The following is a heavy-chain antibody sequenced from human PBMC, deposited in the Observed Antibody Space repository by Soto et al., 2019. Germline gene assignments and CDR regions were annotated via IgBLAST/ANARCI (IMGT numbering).Heavy chain of an antibody. CDR1: GGSISSYY. J-gene: IGHJ4*02. V-gene: IGHV4-59*08. D-gene: IGHD5-18*01. CDR3: ARVEIQLWHTPDY. Sequence: PSETLSLTCTVSGGSISSYYWSWIRQPPGKGLEWIGYIYYSGSTYYNPSLKSRVTISVDTSKNQFSLKLSSVTAADTAVYYCARVEIQLWHTPDYWGQGTLVTVSS. CDR2: IYYSGST.